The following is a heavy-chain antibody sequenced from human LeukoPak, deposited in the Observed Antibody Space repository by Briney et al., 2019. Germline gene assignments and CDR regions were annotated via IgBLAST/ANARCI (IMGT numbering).Heavy chain of an antibody. CDR3: AREIRSTSPTHINDY. Sequence: ASVKVSCKASGYTFTDCFMHWVRQAPGEGLQWMGWISPKNGVTKYAREFQGRVTMTRDTSISTAYMELSGLRSDDTAVYYCAREIRSTSPTHINDYWAREPWSPSP. D-gene: IGHD2-2*01. CDR1: GYTFTDCF. J-gene: IGHJ4*02. V-gene: IGHV1-2*02. CDR2: ISPKNGVT.